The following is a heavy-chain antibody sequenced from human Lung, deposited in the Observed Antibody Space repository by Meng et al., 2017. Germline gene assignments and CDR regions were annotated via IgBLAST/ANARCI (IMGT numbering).Heavy chain of an antibody. Sequence: VQLRQWGAGLFKTSETLSLPCVVSGGSFSDYYWCWIRQPPGKGLEWIGEINHSGSTNYNPSLESRATISVDTSQNNLSLKLSSVTAADSAVYYCARGPTTMAHDFGYWGQGTLVTVSS. V-gene: IGHV4-34*01. D-gene: IGHD4-11*01. J-gene: IGHJ4*02. CDR2: INHSGST. CDR3: ARGPTTMAHDFGY. CDR1: GGSFSDYY.